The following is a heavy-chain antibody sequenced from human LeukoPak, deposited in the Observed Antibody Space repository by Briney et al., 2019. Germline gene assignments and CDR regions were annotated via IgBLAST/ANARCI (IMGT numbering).Heavy chain of an antibody. CDR3: AKDVDQRSPSTCSFDP. J-gene: IGHJ5*02. V-gene: IGHV3-23*01. D-gene: IGHD1-1*01. CDR1: GFTFSSYA. Sequence: GGSLRLSCAASGFTFSSYAMSWVRQAPGKGLEWVAAISGSGGSTYYADSVKGRFTISRDNSKNTLYLQMNSLRAEDTAVYYCAKDVDQRSPSTCSFDPWGQGTLVTVSS. CDR2: ISGSGGST.